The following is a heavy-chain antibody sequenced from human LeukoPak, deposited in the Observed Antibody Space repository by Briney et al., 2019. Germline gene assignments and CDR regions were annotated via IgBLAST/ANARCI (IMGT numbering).Heavy chain of an antibody. Sequence: PSETLSLTCAVYGGSFSGYYWSWIRQPPGKGLEWIGEINHSGSTNYNPSLKSRVTISVDTSKNQFSLKLSSVTAADTAVYYCAREDSSSSLDYWGQGTLVTVSS. CDR3: AREDSSSSLDY. J-gene: IGHJ4*02. CDR1: GGSFSGYY. V-gene: IGHV4-34*01. CDR2: INHSGST. D-gene: IGHD6-6*01.